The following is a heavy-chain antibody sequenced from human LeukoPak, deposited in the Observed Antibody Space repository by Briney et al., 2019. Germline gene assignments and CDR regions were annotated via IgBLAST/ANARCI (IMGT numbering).Heavy chain of an antibody. V-gene: IGHV4-4*07. CDR2: INTGGST. D-gene: IGHD5-12*01. J-gene: IGHJ4*02. CDR1: GDSMTNYY. CDR3: ARGDRVNAGIFSR. Sequence: PSETLSLTCAVSGDSMTNYYWSWLRQPAGRGLEWIGRINTGGSTNYNPSLKSRVTMSVDTSKNQFSLNLNSVTAADTAVYFCARGDRVNAGIFSRWGQGTLVTVSS.